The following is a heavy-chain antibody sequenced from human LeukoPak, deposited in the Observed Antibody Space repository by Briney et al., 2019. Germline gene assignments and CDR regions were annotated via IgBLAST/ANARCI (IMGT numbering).Heavy chain of an antibody. CDR3: ARDLYLMFGLFDI. J-gene: IGHJ3*02. V-gene: IGHV4-39*07. D-gene: IGHD3-16*01. Sequence: SETLSLTCSVSDGSISSGSYYWGWIRQPPGKGLEWIGSIYYSGSTYYNPSLKSRVTISVDTSKKQFSLKVTSVTAADTAVYYCARDLYLMFGLFDIWGQGTMVTVSS. CDR2: IYYSGST. CDR1: DGSISSGSYY.